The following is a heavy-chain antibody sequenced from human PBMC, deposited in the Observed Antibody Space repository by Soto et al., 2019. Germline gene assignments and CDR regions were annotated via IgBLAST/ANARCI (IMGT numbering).Heavy chain of an antibody. Sequence: QVQLVESGGGVFQPGRPLRLSCAASGSPSSSFPIPGVRQAPGKGLEWLAVVAYGGSDKFYADSVKGRSTISRDNSENTLYLQMNSLKPEDTAVYYCARDFGDYESYYYGMDVWGQGTTVTVSS. J-gene: IGHJ6*02. D-gene: IGHD4-17*01. V-gene: IGHV3-30*04. CDR1: GSPSSSFP. CDR2: VAYGGSDK. CDR3: ARDFGDYESYYYGMDV.